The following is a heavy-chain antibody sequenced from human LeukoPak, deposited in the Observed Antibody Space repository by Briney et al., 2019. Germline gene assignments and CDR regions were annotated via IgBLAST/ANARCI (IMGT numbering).Heavy chain of an antibody. CDR1: GFTVSSNY. CDR2: IYSGGST. V-gene: IGHV3-53*01. CDR3: ARDKGTSYLSSFDY. D-gene: IGHD6-6*01. J-gene: IGHJ4*02. Sequence: GGSLRLSCAASGFTVSSNYMSWVRQAPGKGLEWVSVIYSGGSTYYADSVKGRFTISRDNSKNTLHLQMNSLRAEDTAVYYCARDKGTSYLSSFDYWGQGTLVTVSS.